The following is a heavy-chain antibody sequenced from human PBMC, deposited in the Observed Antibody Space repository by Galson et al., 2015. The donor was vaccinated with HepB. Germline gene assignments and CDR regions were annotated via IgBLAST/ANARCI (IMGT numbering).Heavy chain of an antibody. D-gene: IGHD5-12*01. CDR1: GFTFSSYA. CDR2: ISYDGSNK. Sequence: SLRLSCAASGFTFSSYAMHWVRQAPGKGLEWVAVISYDGSNKYYADSVKGRFTISRDNSKNTLYLQMNSLRAEDTAVYYCARGSPSGYDWAGYYFDYWGQGTLVTVSS. J-gene: IGHJ4*02. V-gene: IGHV3-30-3*01. CDR3: ARGSPSGYDWAGYYFDY.